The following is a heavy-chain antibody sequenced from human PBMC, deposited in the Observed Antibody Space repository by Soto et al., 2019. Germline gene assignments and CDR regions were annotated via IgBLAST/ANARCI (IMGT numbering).Heavy chain of an antibody. D-gene: IGHD2-2*01. CDR3: ARERYCSSTSCPIDS. CDR2: ISSSSSYI. Sequence: PGGSLRLSCAASGFTFSSYSMNWVRQAPGKGLEWVSSISSSSSYIYYADSVKGRFTISRDNAKNSLYLQMNSLRAEDTAVYYWARERYCSSTSCPIDSGGQGTLVTVSS. J-gene: IGHJ4*02. CDR1: GFTFSSYS. V-gene: IGHV3-21*01.